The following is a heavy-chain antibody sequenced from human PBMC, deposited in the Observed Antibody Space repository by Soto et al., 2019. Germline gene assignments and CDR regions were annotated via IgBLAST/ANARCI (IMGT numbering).Heavy chain of an antibody. Sequence: HVQLVQSGAEVKQPGSSVKVACKASGGTFTSDAISWVRQAPGQGLEWMGGITPVFETPNYAQKFQGRVTITADESTGTAYMELSSLRSEDTAVYYCARAIHGYNYRVDFWGQGTTVTVSS. D-gene: IGHD5-12*01. CDR3: ARAIHGYNYRVDF. CDR2: ITPVFETP. V-gene: IGHV1-69*01. CDR1: GGTFTSDA. J-gene: IGHJ6*02.